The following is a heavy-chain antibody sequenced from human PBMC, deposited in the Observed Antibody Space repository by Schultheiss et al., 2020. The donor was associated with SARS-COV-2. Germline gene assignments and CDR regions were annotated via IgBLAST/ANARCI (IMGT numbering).Heavy chain of an antibody. V-gene: IGHV1-8*01. D-gene: IGHD6-6*01. CDR3: TNHEHSSSLFSHYNYAMDV. Sequence: SVKVSCKASGYTFTSYDINWVRQATGQGLEWMGWMNPNSGNTGYAQKFQGRVTMTRNTSISTAYMELSSLRSEDTAVYYCTNHEHSSSLFSHYNYAMDVWGQGTTVTVSS. J-gene: IGHJ6*02. CDR2: MNPNSGNT. CDR1: GYTFTSYD.